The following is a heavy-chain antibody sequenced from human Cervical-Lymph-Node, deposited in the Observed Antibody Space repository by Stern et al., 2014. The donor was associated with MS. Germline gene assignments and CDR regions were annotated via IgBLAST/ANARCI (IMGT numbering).Heavy chain of an antibody. V-gene: IGHV3-21*01. D-gene: IGHD3-16*02. CDR2: ISSSSSYI. CDR3: ARESSLILVPFDY. Sequence: EVQLVQSGGGLVKPGGSLRLSCAASGFTFSSYSMNWVRQAPGKGLEWVSSISSSSSYIYYADSVKGRFTISRDNAKNSLYLQMNSLRAEDTAVYYCARESSLILVPFDYWGQGTLVTVSS. CDR1: GFTFSSYS. J-gene: IGHJ4*02.